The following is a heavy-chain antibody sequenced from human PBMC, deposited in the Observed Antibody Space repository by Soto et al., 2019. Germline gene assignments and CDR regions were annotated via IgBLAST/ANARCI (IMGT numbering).Heavy chain of an antibody. J-gene: IGHJ4*02. CDR3: ARGHNYYDGSGYYGD. D-gene: IGHD3-22*01. V-gene: IGHV1-8*01. CDR2: MNPNSGNT. CDR1: GYTFTSYD. Sequence: QVQLVQSGAEVKKPGASVKVSCKASGYTFTSYDINWVRQATGQGLEWMGWMNPNSGNTGYAQKFQGRVTMTRSNSVSTAYMELTGLRSEDTAVYYCARGHNYYDGSGYYGDWGQGTLVTVSS.